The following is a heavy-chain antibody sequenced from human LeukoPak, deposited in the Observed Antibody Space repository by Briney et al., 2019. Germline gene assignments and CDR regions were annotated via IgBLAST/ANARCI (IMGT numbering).Heavy chain of an antibody. CDR2: ISYDGSNK. J-gene: IGHJ4*02. CDR1: GFTFSSYA. Sequence: GGSLRLSCAASGFTFSSYAMHRVRQAPGKGLEWVAVISYDGSNKYYADSVKGRFTISRDNSKNTLYLQMNSLRAEDTAVYYCARGGIAMSASPNDYWGQGTLVTVSS. V-gene: IGHV3-30-3*01. D-gene: IGHD2-21*01. CDR3: ARGGIAMSASPNDY.